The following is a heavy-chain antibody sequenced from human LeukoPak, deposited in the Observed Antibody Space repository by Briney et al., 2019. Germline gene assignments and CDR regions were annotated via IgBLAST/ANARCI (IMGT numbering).Heavy chain of an antibody. CDR2: ISGSGGST. D-gene: IGHD3-10*01. J-gene: IGHJ4*02. Sequence: GGSLRLSCAASGFTFGSYAMSWVRQAPGKGLEWVSAISGSGGSTYYADSVKGRFTISRDNSKNTLYLQMNSLRAEDTAVYYCAKTRGFGELLTYFDYWGQGTLVTVSS. V-gene: IGHV3-23*01. CDR1: GFTFGSYA. CDR3: AKTRGFGELLTYFDY.